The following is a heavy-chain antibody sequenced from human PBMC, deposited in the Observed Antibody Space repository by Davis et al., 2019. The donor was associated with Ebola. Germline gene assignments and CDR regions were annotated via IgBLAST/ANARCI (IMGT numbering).Heavy chain of an antibody. J-gene: IGHJ4*02. D-gene: IGHD6-19*01. CDR2: INPNSGGT. CDR3: ARSPLGGWYYFDY. CDR1: GYTFTGYY. V-gene: IGHV1-2*04. Sequence: ASVKVSCKASGYTFTGYYMHWVRQAPGQGLEWMGWINPNSGGTNYAQKFQGWVTMTRDTSISTAYMELSRLRSDDTAVYYCARSPLGGWYYFDYWGQGTLVTVSS.